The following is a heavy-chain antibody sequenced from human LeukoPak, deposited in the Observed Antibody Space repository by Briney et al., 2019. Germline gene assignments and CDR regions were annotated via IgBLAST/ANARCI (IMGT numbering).Heavy chain of an antibody. CDR2: IWYDGSNK. Sequence: GSLRLSCAASGFTFSSYGMHWVRQAPGKGLEWVAVIWYDGSNKYYADSVKGRFTIPRDNSKNTLYLQMNSLRAEDTAVYYCARDLVVTAIPYYYYYYGMDVWGQGTTVTVSS. CDR1: GFTFSSYG. CDR3: ARDLVVTAIPYYYYYYGMDV. V-gene: IGHV3-33*01. J-gene: IGHJ6*02. D-gene: IGHD2-21*02.